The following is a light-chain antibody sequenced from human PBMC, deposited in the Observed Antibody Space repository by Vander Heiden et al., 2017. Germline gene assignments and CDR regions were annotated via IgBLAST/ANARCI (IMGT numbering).Light chain of an antibody. CDR1: QSVSSN. V-gene: IGKV3-15*01. CDR2: GAS. J-gene: IGKJ2*01. Sequence: EIVMTQSPATLSASPGERVTLTCRASQSVSSNLAWHQQKRGQAPRLLIYGASTRATGIPARFSGSGSGTDFTLTISSLQSEDFAVYYCQQYKNWPPYTFGPGTKLEI. CDR3: QQYKNWPPYT.